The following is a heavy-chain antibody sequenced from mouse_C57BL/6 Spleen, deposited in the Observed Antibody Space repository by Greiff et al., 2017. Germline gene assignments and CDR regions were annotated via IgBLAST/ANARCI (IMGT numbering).Heavy chain of an antibody. Sequence: QVQLQQSGPELVKPGASVKISCKASGYAFSSSWMNWVKQRPGKGLEWIGRIYPGDGDTNYNGKFKGKATLTADKSSSTAYMQLSSLTSEDSAVYFCASYDGYCYYFDYWGQGTTLTVSS. D-gene: IGHD2-3*01. CDR3: ASYDGYCYYFDY. CDR2: IYPGDGDT. V-gene: IGHV1-82*01. J-gene: IGHJ2*01. CDR1: GYAFSSSW.